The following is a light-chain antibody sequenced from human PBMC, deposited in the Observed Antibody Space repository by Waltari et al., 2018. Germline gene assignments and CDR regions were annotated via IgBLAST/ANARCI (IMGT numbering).Light chain of an antibody. CDR3: AAWDDSLNGVV. CDR2: SFN. J-gene: IGLJ3*02. CDR1: GSTTGPSP. V-gene: IGLV1-44*01. Sequence: QSVLTQPPTPSGPPGQRVPTACLGGGSTTGPSPVTWYHHLRGTAPKLLIYSFNRRPSGVPDRFSGSKSGTSASLVISGLQSEDEADYYCAAWDDSLNGVVFGGGTKVTVL.